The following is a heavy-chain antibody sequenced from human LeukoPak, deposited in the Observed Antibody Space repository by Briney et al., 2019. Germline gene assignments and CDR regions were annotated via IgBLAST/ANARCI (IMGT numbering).Heavy chain of an antibody. D-gene: IGHD6-19*01. CDR3: ASLRIAVAGADYFDY. V-gene: IGHV4-39*01. CDR2: IYYSGST. J-gene: IGHJ4*02. CDR1: GGSISSSSYY. Sequence: SETLSLTCTVPGGSISSSSYYWGWIRQPPGKGLEWIGSIYYSGSTYYNPSLKSRVTISVDTSKNQFSLKLSSVTAADTAVYYCASLRIAVAGADYFDYWGQGTLVTVSS.